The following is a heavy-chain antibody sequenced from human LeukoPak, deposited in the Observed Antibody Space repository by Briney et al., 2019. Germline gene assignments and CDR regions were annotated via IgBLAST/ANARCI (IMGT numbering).Heavy chain of an antibody. CDR2: IYPHDSDT. CDR3: ARRRIVGSGWYDGAFDI. D-gene: IGHD6-19*01. Sequence: GESLKISCQTSGFYFITYWIGWVRQMPGKGLEWMGIIYPHDSDTRYSPSFQGQVTLSVDKSMNTAYLQWGSLKASDTAMYYCARRRIVGSGWYDGAFDIWGQGTMVTVSS. V-gene: IGHV5-51*01. CDR1: GFYFITYW. J-gene: IGHJ3*02.